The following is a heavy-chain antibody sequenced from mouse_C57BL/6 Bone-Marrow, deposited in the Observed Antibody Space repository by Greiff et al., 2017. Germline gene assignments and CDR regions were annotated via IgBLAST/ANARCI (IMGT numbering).Heavy chain of an antibody. V-gene: IGHV1-85*01. CDR1: GYTFTSYD. CDR2: SYPRDGST. CDR3: ARLEFDGSSGDWYFDV. D-gene: IGHD1-1*01. Sequence: VQLQQPGAELVKPGASVKLSCKASGYTFTSYDINWVQQRPGQGLEWIGWSYPRDGSTKYNEKFKGKATLTVDTSSSTAYMELHSLTSEDSAVYFGARLEFDGSSGDWYFDVWGTGTTVTVSS. J-gene: IGHJ1*03.